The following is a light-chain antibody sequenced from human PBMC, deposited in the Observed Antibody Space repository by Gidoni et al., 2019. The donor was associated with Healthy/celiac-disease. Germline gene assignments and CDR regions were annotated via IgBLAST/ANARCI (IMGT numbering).Light chain of an antibody. J-gene: IGKJ2*04. CDR3: QQYYSTPGS. Sequence: DIVMTQSPDSLPVSLGERATINCKSSQSVLYSSNNKNYLAWYQQKPGQPPKLLIYWASTRESGVPDRFSGSGSGTDFTLTISSLQAEDVAVYYCQQYYSTPGSFXQXTKLEIK. CDR1: QSVLYSSNNKNY. V-gene: IGKV4-1*01. CDR2: WAS.